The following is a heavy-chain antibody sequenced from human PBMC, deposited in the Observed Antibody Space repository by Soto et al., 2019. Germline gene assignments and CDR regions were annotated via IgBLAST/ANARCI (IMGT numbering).Heavy chain of an antibody. CDR1: GGSISSGGYY. V-gene: IGHV4-31*03. CDR3: ARVMGHYDILTGPYNWFDP. D-gene: IGHD3-9*01. Sequence: SETLSLTCTVSGGSISSGGYYWSWIRQHPGKGLEWIGYIYYSGSTYYNPSLKSRVTISVDTSKNQFSLKLSSVTAADTVVYYCARVMGHYDILTGPYNWFDPWGQGTLVTVSS. J-gene: IGHJ5*02. CDR2: IYYSGST.